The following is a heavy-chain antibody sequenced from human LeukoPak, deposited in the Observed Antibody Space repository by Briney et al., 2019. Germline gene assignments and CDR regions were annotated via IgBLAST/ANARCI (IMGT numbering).Heavy chain of an antibody. CDR3: TTLQQTSYGDYYPFDY. CDR1: GFTFSSYA. J-gene: IGHJ4*02. V-gene: IGHV3-23*01. CDR2: ISGSGGST. Sequence: QTGGSLRLSCAASGFTFSSYAMSWVRQAPGKGLEWVSAISGSGGSTYYADSVKGRFTISRDNSKNTLYLQMNSLRTEDTAVYYCTTLQQTSYGDYYPFDYWGQGTLVTVSS. D-gene: IGHD4-17*01.